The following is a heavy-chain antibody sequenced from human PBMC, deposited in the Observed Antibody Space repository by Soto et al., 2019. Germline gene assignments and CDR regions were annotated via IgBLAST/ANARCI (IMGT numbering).Heavy chain of an antibody. J-gene: IGHJ6*02. CDR2: LNGGTGQT. CDR1: GYTFSTYA. D-gene: IGHD1-1*01. Sequence: QVQVVQSGAEVKKPGASVKVSCKASGYTFSTYAMHWVRQAPGQSLEWMGWLNGGTGQTRYSQKFQDRVIITRDTSASTDYMELSSLTSEDTAVYYCARGKGMEENYFYYGLDIWGQGTTVTVSS. V-gene: IGHV1-3*01. CDR3: ARGKGMEENYFYYGLDI.